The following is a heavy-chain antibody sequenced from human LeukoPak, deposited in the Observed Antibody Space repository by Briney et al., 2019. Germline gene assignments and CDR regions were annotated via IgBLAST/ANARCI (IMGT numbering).Heavy chain of an antibody. J-gene: IGHJ3*02. CDR2: ISGSGSST. CDR1: GFTFSRYA. D-gene: IGHD6-13*01. V-gene: IGHV3-23*01. CDR3: AKVIAAAGLEDAFDI. Sequence: PGGSLRLSCAASGFTFSRYAMSCVRQAPGKGLEWVSAISGSGSSTYYADSVKGRFTISRDNSKNTLYLQMNSLRAEDTAVYYCAKVIAAAGLEDAFDIWGQGTMVTVSS.